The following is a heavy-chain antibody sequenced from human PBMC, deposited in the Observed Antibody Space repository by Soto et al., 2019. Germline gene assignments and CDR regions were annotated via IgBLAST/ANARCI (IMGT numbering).Heavy chain of an antibody. Sequence: EVQLLESGGGLVQPGGSLRLSCAASGFTFSSYAMSWVRQAPGKGLEWVSAISGSGGSTYYADSVKGRFTISRDNSKNTVYLQMNNLRAEDTGVYYCAKSANYYYSSCYFFFDYWGQGTLVTVSS. V-gene: IGHV3-23*01. CDR1: GFTFSSYA. D-gene: IGHD3-22*01. J-gene: IGHJ4*02. CDR2: ISGSGGST. CDR3: AKSANYYYSSCYFFFDY.